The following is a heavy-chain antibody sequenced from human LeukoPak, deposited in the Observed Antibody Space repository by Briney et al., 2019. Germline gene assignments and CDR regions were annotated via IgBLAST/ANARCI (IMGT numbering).Heavy chain of an antibody. D-gene: IGHD2-21*02. V-gene: IGHV4-61*02. CDR1: GGSISSGSYY. CDR3: AREGVVVVTAINYFDY. J-gene: IGHJ4*02. Sequence: SETLSLTCTVSGGSISSGSYYWSWIRQPAGKGLEWIGRIYTSGSTNYNPSLKSRVTMSVDTSKNQFSLKLSSVTAADTAVYYCAREGVVVVTAINYFDYWGQGTLVTVSS. CDR2: IYTSGST.